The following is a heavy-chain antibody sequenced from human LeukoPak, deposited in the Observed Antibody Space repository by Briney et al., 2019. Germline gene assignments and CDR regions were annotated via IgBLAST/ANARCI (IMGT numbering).Heavy chain of an antibody. V-gene: IGHV3-30-3*01. Sequence: GGSLRLSCTAFGFSFDTFSMHWVRQILGKGLEWVAVISNDESKIYYAGSVKGRFTISRDNSRSTLYLQMDSLRPDDTAVYYCARSNVPSKWWAYAMDVWGQGTMVTVSS. CDR3: ARSNVPSKWWAYAMDV. CDR2: ISNDESKI. CDR1: GFSFDTFS. J-gene: IGHJ6*02. D-gene: IGHD2-8*01.